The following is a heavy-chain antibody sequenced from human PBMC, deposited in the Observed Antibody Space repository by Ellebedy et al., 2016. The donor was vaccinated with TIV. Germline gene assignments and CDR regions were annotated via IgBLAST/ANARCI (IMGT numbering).Heavy chain of an antibody. CDR3: AGDGVEGMDV. Sequence: PGGSLRLSCTVSGGSIRGYYWTWIRQPPGKGLEWIGNIDYSGSTNYNPSLMSRVSISADRSKNQFSLKLPSGTDADTALYYWAGDGVEGMDVWGQGITVAVAS. D-gene: IGHD1-1*01. V-gene: IGHV4-59*01. J-gene: IGHJ6*02. CDR2: IDYSGST. CDR1: GGSIRGYY.